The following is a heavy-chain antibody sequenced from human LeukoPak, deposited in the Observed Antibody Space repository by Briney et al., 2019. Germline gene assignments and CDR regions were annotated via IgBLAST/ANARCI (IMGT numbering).Heavy chain of an antibody. CDR3: ARDIITMIEGPSAFDI. CDR2: ISAYNGNT. J-gene: IGHJ3*02. V-gene: IGHV1-18*01. Sequence: ASVKVSCKASGYTFTSYGISWVRQAPGQGLEWMGWISAYNGNTNYAQKFQGRVTITADKSTSTAYMELSSLRSEDTAVYYCARDIITMIEGPSAFDIWGQGTMVTVSS. D-gene: IGHD3-22*01. CDR1: GYTFTSYG.